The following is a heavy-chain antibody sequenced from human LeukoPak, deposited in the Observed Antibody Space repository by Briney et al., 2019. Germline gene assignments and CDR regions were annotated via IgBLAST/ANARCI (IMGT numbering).Heavy chain of an antibody. CDR2: IYTSGST. V-gene: IGHV4-4*07. CDR3: ARVGVIRGTLDAFDI. D-gene: IGHD2-21*01. CDR1: GGSISSYY. Sequence: PSETLSLTCTVSGGSISSYYWSWIRQPAGKGLEWIGRIYTSGSTNYNPSLKSRVTMSVDTSKNQFSLKLSSVTAADTAVYYCARVGVIRGTLDAFDIWGQGTMVTVSS. J-gene: IGHJ3*02.